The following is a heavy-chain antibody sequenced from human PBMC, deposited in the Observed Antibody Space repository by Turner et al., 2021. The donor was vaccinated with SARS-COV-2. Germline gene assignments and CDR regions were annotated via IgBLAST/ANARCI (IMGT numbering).Heavy chain of an antibody. CDR2: IYGGGST. J-gene: IGHJ6*02. CDR1: GVNVRSNY. V-gene: IGHV3-53*04. Sequence: QLVESGGGLVQPGGSLRLSCAASGVNVRSNYMSWVRQAPGNGLEWVSVIYGGGSTYYADSVKGRFTISRNNSKNALYLQMNSLRAEDTAVYYCARDLLAYGMDVWGQGTTVTVSS. D-gene: IGHD3-3*02. CDR3: ARDLLAYGMDV.